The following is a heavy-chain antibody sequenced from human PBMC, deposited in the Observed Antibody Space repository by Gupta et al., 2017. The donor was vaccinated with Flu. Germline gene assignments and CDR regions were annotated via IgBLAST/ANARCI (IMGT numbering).Heavy chain of an antibody. CDR1: GGSISSYY. Sequence: QVQLQESGPGLVKPSETLSLTCTVSGGSISSYYWSWIRQPPGKGLEWIGYIYYSGSTNYNPSLKSRVTISVDTSKNQFSLKLSSVTAADTAVYYCARVIYYGSGSWDDAFDIWGQGTMVTVSS. J-gene: IGHJ3*02. D-gene: IGHD3-10*01. V-gene: IGHV4-59*01. CDR2: IYYSGST. CDR3: ARVIYYGSGSWDDAFDI.